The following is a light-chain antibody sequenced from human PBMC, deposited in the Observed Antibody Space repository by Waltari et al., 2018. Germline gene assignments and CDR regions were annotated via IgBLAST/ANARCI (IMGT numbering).Light chain of an antibody. Sequence: EIVLTQSPGTLSLSPGERATLSCRASQSVSRNYLAWYQQKPGQAPRLLIYVTSSRATGIPDRFSGSVSGTDFTLTISRLEPEDFAVYYCHHFGSPPPWTFGQGTKVEIK. V-gene: IGKV3-20*01. CDR3: HHFGSPPPWT. CDR1: QSVSRNY. CDR2: VTS. J-gene: IGKJ1*01.